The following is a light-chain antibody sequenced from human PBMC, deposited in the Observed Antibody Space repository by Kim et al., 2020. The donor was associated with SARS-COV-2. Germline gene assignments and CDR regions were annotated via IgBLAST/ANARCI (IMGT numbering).Light chain of an antibody. CDR2: EYY. Sequence: GETLTISCTGSCVLLARSLVQGFQRRLGLVPSTVIFEYYQRPSGVPDRFSGSVYSSSNSASLTISGLKTGDEADYYGQSYDDTNVVFGGGTQLTVL. CDR1: CVLLARSL. V-gene: IGLV6-57*02. J-gene: IGLJ3*02. CDR3: QSYDDTNVV.